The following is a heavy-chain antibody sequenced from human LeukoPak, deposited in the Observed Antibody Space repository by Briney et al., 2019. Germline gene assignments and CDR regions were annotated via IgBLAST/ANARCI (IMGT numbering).Heavy chain of an antibody. CDR3: ARSGIDWFDP. CDR1: GGSFSGYY. CDR2: INHSGST. J-gene: IGHJ5*02. V-gene: IGHV4-34*01. Sequence: SETLSLTCAVYGGSFSGYYWSWIRQPPGKGLEWIGEINHSGSTNYNPSLKSRVTISVDTSKNQFSLKLSSATAADTAVYYCARSGIDWFDPWGQGTLVTVSS.